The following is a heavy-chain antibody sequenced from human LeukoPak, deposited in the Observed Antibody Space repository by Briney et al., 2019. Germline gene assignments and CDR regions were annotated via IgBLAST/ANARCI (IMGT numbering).Heavy chain of an antibody. CDR3: AGPFYSSGSYYFDY. J-gene: IGHJ4*02. Sequence: GESLKISCKGSGYSFTSYWIGWVRQMPGKGLEWMGVIYPGDSDTKYSPSFQGQVTISADKSISTAYLQWSSLKASDTAMYYCAGPFYSSGSYYFDYWGQGTLVTVSS. V-gene: IGHV5-51*01. CDR2: IYPGDSDT. CDR1: GYSFTSYW. D-gene: IGHD3-10*01.